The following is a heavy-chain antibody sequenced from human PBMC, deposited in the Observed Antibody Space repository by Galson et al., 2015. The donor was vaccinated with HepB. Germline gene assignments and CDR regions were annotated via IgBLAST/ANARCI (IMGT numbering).Heavy chain of an antibody. Sequence: SVKVSCKASGYTFTNYGISWVRQAPGQGLEWMGWISGYNGNTNYAQDFQGRVTMTTDTSTSTAYMEMRSLRSDDTAVYYCARGGSSWSTEYFQYWGQGTLVTVSS. CDR3: ARGGSSWSTEYFQY. V-gene: IGHV1-18*04. D-gene: IGHD6-13*01. J-gene: IGHJ1*01. CDR2: ISGYNGNT. CDR1: GYTFTNYG.